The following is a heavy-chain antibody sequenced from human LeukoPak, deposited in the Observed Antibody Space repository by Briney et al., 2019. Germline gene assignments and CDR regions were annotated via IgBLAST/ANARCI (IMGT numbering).Heavy chain of an antibody. J-gene: IGHJ4*02. Sequence: GGSLRLSCAASGFTFSSYWMHWVRLAPGKGLVWVSRIISDGSSTSYADSVKGRFTISRDNAKNTLYLQMNSLRAEDTAVYYCAREGDCSSTSCYPFDYWGQGTLVTVSS. CDR1: GFTFSSYW. CDR2: IISDGSST. V-gene: IGHV3-74*01. CDR3: AREGDCSSTSCYPFDY. D-gene: IGHD2-2*01.